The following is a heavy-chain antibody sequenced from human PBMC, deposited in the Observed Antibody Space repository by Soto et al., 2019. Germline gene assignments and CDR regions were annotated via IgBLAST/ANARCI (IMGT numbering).Heavy chain of an antibody. Sequence: PGGSLRLSCTASGFTFSSHAMTWVRQAPGKGLEWVSGLSDSGGSIYYADSVKGRFTISRDNSMNTLYLQMKTLRAEDTAVYYCAKVSSSWYAGFFDLWGQGTLVTVFS. CDR2: LSDSGGSI. J-gene: IGHJ4*02. CDR3: AKVSSSWYAGFFDL. CDR1: GFTFSSHA. D-gene: IGHD6-13*01. V-gene: IGHV3-23*01.